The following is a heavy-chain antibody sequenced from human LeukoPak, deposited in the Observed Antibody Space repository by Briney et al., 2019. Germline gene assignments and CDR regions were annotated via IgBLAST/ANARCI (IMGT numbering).Heavy chain of an antibody. CDR3: ARDGSGIELVVPAAMGGDPMDY. J-gene: IGHJ4*02. CDR2: IKQDGSEK. D-gene: IGHD2-2*01. V-gene: IGHV3-7*01. Sequence: GGSLRLSCAASGFTFSSYWMSWVRQAPGKGLEWVANIKQDGSEKYYVDSVKGRFTISRDNAKNSLYLQMKSLRAEDTAVYYCARDGSGIELVVPAAMGGDPMDYWGQGTLVTVSS. CDR1: GFTFSSYW.